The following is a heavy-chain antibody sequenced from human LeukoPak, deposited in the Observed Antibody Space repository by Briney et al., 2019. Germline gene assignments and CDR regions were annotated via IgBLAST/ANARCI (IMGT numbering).Heavy chain of an antibody. Sequence: GRSLRLSCAASGFTFDDYAMHWVRQAPGKGLEWVSGISWNSGSIGYADSVKGRFTISRDNAKNSLYLQMNSLRAEDTALYYCAKATGSGSYYKGGFDYWGQGTLVTDSS. V-gene: IGHV3-9*01. D-gene: IGHD3-10*01. J-gene: IGHJ4*02. CDR2: ISWNSGSI. CDR1: GFTFDDYA. CDR3: AKATGSGSYYKGGFDY.